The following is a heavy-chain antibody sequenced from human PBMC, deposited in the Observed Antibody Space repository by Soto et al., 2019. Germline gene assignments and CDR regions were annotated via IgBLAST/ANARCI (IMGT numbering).Heavy chain of an antibody. CDR1: GFSLSTSGVG. CDR2: IYWDDDK. J-gene: IGHJ4*02. Sequence: QITLKESGPTLVNPTQTLTLTCTFSGFSLSTSGVGVGWIRQPPGKALEWLAFIYWDDDKRYSPSLKSRLTITKDTSKNQVVLTMTNMDPVDTATYYCAHSFYSLGIVVVTAIRYFDYWGQGTLVTVSS. CDR3: AHSFYSLGIVVVTAIRYFDY. D-gene: IGHD2-21*02. V-gene: IGHV2-5*02.